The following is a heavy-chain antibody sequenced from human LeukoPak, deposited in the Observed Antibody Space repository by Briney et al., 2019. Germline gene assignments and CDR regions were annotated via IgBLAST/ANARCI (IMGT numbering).Heavy chain of an antibody. CDR3: ARQWELSYYYMDV. CDR2: ISGSGGST. CDR1: GFTFSSYA. D-gene: IGHD1-26*01. V-gene: IGHV3-23*01. Sequence: PGGSLRLSCAASGFTFSSYAMSWVRQAPGKGLEWVSAISGSGGSTYYADSVKGRSTISRDNSKNTLYLQMNSLRAEDTAVYYCARQWELSYYYMDVWGKGTTVTVSS. J-gene: IGHJ6*03.